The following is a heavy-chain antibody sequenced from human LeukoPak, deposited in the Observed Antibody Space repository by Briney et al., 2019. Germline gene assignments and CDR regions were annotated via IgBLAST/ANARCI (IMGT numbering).Heavy chain of an antibody. CDR3: ARDGTAAGVYFDL. D-gene: IGHD6-13*01. Sequence: GRSLRLSCAASGFTFSSYSMNWVRQAPGKGLEWVASIRQDGSVQTYVDSVKGRFTNSRDNTKHSLSLPVNSLRVEDTAVYYCARDGTAAGVYFDLWGQGILVTVSS. CDR2: IRQDGSVQ. J-gene: IGHJ4*01. V-gene: IGHV3-7*01. CDR1: GFTFSSYS.